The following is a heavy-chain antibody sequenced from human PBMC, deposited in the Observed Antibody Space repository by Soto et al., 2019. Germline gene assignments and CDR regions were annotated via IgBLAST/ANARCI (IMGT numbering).Heavy chain of an antibody. D-gene: IGHD2-21*01. CDR3: ARQPTTGDTDLWFDP. Sequence: QLQLLESGPGLVKASETLSLTCSVSGGSISTSRSYWAWIRQPPGKGLEWLANIFYSGSTSYNPSRASRVSVSVDTSKNEFSLKLRSVTAADTAVYYCARQPTTGDTDLWFDPWGQGTLVTVSS. J-gene: IGHJ5*02. CDR1: GGSISTSRSY. V-gene: IGHV4-39*01. CDR2: IFYSGST.